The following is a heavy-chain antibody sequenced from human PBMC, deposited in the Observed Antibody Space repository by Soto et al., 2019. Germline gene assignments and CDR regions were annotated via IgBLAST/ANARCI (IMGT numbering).Heavy chain of an antibody. V-gene: IGHV3-23*01. J-gene: IGHJ4*02. Sequence: PGGSLRLSCVGSGFSFRKYAMNWVRQAPGKGLERVSGISGSGGSGRGFYADPVKGRFTISRDNSKNTLYLEMNSLRAEDTAVYYCAKDLDDYSSAIDFWGQGTLVTVSS. D-gene: IGHD4-4*01. CDR3: AKDLDDYSSAIDF. CDR2: ISGSGGSGRG. CDR1: GFSFRKYA.